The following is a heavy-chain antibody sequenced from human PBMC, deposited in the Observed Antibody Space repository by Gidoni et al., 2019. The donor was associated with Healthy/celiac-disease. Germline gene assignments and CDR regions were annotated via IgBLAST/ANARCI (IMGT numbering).Heavy chain of an antibody. CDR2: ISGSGGST. V-gene: IGHV3-23*01. J-gene: IGHJ4*02. Sequence: AMRWVRQAPGKGLEWVSAISGSGGSTYYADSVKGRFTISRDNSKNTLYLQMNSLRAEDTAVYYCAKGASNVSNYYDSSGYYWYFDYWGQGTLVTVSS. CDR3: AKGASNVSNYYDSSGYYWYFDY. D-gene: IGHD3-22*01. CDR1: A.